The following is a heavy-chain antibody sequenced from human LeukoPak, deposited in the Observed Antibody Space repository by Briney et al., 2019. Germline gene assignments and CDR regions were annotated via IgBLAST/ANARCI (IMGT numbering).Heavy chain of an antibody. CDR2: IKQDASEK. CDR3: ARIRFGESYAPKSYYYYYMDV. Sequence: PGGSLRLSCAASGFTLSSYWMSWVRQAPGQGLEWVANIKQDASEKYYVDSVKGRFTISRDNAKNSLYLQMNRLRVEDTAVYYCARIRFGESYAPKSYYYYYMDVWGIGTTVTISS. D-gene: IGHD3-10*01. CDR1: GFTLSSYW. V-gene: IGHV3-7*01. J-gene: IGHJ6*03.